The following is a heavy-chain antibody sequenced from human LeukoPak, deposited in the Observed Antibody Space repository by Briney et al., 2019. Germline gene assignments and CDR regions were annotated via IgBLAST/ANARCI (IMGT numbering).Heavy chain of an antibody. D-gene: IGHD3-10*01. CDR3: ARVINYGSRSYYFDY. J-gene: IGHJ4*02. CDR1: GFTFSSYE. CDR2: ISSSGSTI. Sequence: GGSLRLSCAASGFTFSSYEMNWVRQAPGKGLEWVSYISSSGSTIYYADSVKGRFTISRDNAKNSLYLQMNSLRAEDTAVYYCARVINYGSRSYYFDYWGQGTLVTVSS. V-gene: IGHV3-48*03.